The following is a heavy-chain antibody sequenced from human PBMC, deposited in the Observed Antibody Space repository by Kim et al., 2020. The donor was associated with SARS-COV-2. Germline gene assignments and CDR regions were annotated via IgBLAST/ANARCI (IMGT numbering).Heavy chain of an antibody. CDR3: ARNNVLRYFD. D-gene: IGHD3-9*01. V-gene: IGHV3-30*04. Sequence: GGSLRLSCAASGFTFSSYAMHWVRQAPGKGLEWVAVISYDGSNKYYADSVKGRFTISRDNSKNTLYLQMNSLRAEDTAVYYCARNNVLRYFDWGQGTLVTVSS. CDR1: GFTFSSYA. J-gene: IGHJ4*02. CDR2: ISYDGSNK.